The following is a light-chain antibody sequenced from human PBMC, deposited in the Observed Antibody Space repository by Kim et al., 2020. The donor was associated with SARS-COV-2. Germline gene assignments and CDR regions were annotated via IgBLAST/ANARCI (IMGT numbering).Light chain of an antibody. Sequence: QSITITCTRTSSDVGGYNYVSWYQQHPGKAPNLMIYDVSNRPSGVSNRFSGSKSGNTASLTISGLQAEDEADYYCSSYTSSSTLEFGGGTQLTVL. CDR2: DVS. CDR3: SSYTSSSTLE. V-gene: IGLV2-14*03. CDR1: SSDVGGYNY. J-gene: IGLJ2*01.